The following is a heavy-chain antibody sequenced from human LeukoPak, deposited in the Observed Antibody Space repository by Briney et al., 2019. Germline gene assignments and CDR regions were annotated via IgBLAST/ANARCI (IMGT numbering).Heavy chain of an antibody. CDR3: ARARRGGSYLDY. Sequence: GGSLRLSCAASGFTFSDYYMSWLRQARGRGLEWVSYISCSCSTIYYADSVKGRFTISRDNDKNSLYLQMNSLRAEDTAVYYCARARRGGSYLDYWGQGTLVTVSS. J-gene: IGHJ4*02. CDR1: GFTFSDYY. D-gene: IGHD1-26*01. V-gene: IGHV3-11*01. CDR2: ISCSCSTI.